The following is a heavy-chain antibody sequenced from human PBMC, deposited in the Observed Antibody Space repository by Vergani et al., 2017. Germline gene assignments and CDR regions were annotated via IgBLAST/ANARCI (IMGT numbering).Heavy chain of an antibody. J-gene: IGHJ3*02. D-gene: IGHD4-17*01. CDR3: AMPYGDPPSGVAFDI. V-gene: IGHV3-23*04. Sequence: EVQLVESGGGLVQPGGSLRLSCAASGFTFSSYAMSGVRQAPGKGLEWVSAISGSGGSTYYADSVKGRFTISRDNPKNTLYLQMNSLRAADTAVYYCAMPYGDPPSGVAFDIWGQGTMVTVSS. CDR2: ISGSGGST. CDR1: GFTFSSYA.